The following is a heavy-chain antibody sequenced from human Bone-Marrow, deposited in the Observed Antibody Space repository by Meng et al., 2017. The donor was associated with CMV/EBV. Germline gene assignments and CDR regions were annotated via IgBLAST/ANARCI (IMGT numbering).Heavy chain of an antibody. CDR2: IIPILGIA. CDR1: GYTFTGYD. Sequence: SVKVSCKASGYTFTGYDMHWVRQAPGQGLEWMGRIIPILGIANYAQKFQGRVTITADKSTGTAYMELSSLRSEDTAVYYCARDANYDILTGYWGGMDVWGQGTTVTVSS. D-gene: IGHD3-9*01. J-gene: IGHJ6*02. CDR3: ARDANYDILTGYWGGMDV. V-gene: IGHV1-69*04.